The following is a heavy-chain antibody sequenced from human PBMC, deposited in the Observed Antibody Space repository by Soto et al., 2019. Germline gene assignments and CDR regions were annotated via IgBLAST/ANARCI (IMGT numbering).Heavy chain of an antibody. CDR1: GASISSHY. Sequence: SETLSLTCTVSGASISSHYWSWIRQPPGEGLEWIGYIYYSGSTSYNPSLKSRVTISLDTSKNQFSLKLTSVTAADTAVYYCARSYYDFWSGLYYYYMDVWGKGTTVTVS. V-gene: IGHV4-59*11. J-gene: IGHJ6*03. CDR3: ARSYYDFWSGLYYYYMDV. D-gene: IGHD3-3*01. CDR2: IYYSGST.